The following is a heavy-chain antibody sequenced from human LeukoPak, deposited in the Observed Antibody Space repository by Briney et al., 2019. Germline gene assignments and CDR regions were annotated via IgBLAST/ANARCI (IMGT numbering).Heavy chain of an antibody. CDR1: GFTFGDYA. CDR3: TRDFSEYSSSWIDY. CDR2: IRSKAYGGTT. V-gene: IGHV3-49*04. D-gene: IGHD6-13*01. Sequence: GGSLRLSCTASGFTFGDYAMSWVRQAPGKGLEWVGFIRSKAYGGTTEYAASVKGRFTISRDDSKSIAYLQMNSLKTEDTAVYYCTRDFSEYSSSWIDYWGQGTLVTVSS. J-gene: IGHJ4*02.